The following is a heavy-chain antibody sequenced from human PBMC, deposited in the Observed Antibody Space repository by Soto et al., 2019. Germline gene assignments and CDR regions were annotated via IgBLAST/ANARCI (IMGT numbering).Heavy chain of an antibody. Sequence: PGEPLKISCKSAGYSFTTYRIAWVRQMPGKGLEWMVIINPADYDVKYSTSLQGQFTVTADKSISTAYLQWSSLKAADPAMYSCPRLVGVFTASYYFDYWGQGTLVTVSS. J-gene: IGHJ4*01. CDR3: PRLVGVFTASYYFDY. V-gene: IGHV5-51*01. CDR1: GYSFTTYR. D-gene: IGHD2-21*02. CDR2: INPADYDV.